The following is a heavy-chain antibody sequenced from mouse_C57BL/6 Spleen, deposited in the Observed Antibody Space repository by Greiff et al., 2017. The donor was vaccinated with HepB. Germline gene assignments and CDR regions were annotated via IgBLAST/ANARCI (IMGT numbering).Heavy chain of an antibody. J-gene: IGHJ2*01. CDR1: GFNIKDDY. V-gene: IGHV14-4*01. Sequence: VQLQQSGAELVRPGASVKLSCTASGFNIKDDYMHWVKQRPEQGLEWIGWIDPENGDTEYASKFQGKATITADTSSNTAYLQLSSLTSEDTAVYYCTPSSFITTVDYWGQGTTLTVSS. CDR2: IDPENGDT. D-gene: IGHD1-1*01. CDR3: TPSSFITTVDY.